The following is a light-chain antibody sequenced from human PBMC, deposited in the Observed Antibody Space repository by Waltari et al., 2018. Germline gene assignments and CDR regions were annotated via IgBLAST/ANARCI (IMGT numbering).Light chain of an antibody. CDR3: QQYNNWPYT. J-gene: IGKJ2*01. CDR1: QSVSSN. V-gene: IGKV3-15*01. CDR2: GAS. Sequence: EIVMTQSPATLSVSPGERATLSCRASQSVSSNLAWYQQKPGQAPRLLIYGASTRATGIPARFSGSGSVIEFTLTISSLQSEDFAVYYCQQYNNWPYTFGQGTKLEIK.